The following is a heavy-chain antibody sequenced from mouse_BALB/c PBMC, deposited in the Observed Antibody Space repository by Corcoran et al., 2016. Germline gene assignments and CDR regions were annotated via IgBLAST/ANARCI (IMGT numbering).Heavy chain of an antibody. D-gene: IGHD1-1*01. V-gene: IGHV14-3*02. CDR1: GFNIKDTY. CDR3: AREEAGSGDYYAMDY. J-gene: IGHJ4*01. CDR2: IDPANGNT. Sequence: EVQLQQSGAELVKPGASVKLSCTASGFNIKDTYLHWVKQRPEQGLEWIGRIDPANGNTKYDPKFQGKATITADTSSNTAYLQLSSLTSEDTAVYYCAREEAGSGDYYAMDYWGQGTSVTVSS.